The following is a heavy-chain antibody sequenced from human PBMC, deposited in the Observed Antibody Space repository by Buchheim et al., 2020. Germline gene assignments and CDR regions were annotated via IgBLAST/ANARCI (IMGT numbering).Heavy chain of an antibody. Sequence: QVQLQESGPGLVKPSQTLSLTCTVSGGSISSGDYYWSWIRQPPGKGLEWIGYIYYSGSTYYNPSLKSRVTISVDTSKNQFSLKLSSVAATDTAVYYCARGAGGGGYYYLPYYFDYWGQGTL. CDR2: IYYSGST. CDR1: GGSISSGDYY. J-gene: IGHJ4*02. CDR3: ARGAGGGGYYYLPYYFDY. D-gene: IGHD3-22*01. V-gene: IGHV4-30-4*01.